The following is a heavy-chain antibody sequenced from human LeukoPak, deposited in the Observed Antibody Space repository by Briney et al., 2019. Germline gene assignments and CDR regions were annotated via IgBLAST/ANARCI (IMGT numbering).Heavy chain of an antibody. J-gene: IGHJ4*02. Sequence: GGSLRLSCAASGFTFNNAWMSWVRQAPGKGPECVGRIKSKTDGGTTDYAAPVKGRFTISRDDSQDVLYLQMDSLKTEDTAVYYCTRYGYGSYYFDSWGQGTLVTVSS. V-gene: IGHV3-15*01. CDR3: TRYGYGSYYFDS. CDR2: IKSKTDGGTT. D-gene: IGHD3-10*01. CDR1: GFTFNNAW.